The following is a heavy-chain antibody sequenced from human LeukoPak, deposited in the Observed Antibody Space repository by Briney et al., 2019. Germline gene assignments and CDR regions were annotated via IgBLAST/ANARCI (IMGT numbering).Heavy chain of an antibody. V-gene: IGHV4-61*02. CDR2: VYISGST. Sequence: SETLSLTCTVSGDSISSGSYYWSWIRQPAGTGLEWIGRVYISGSTNYNPSLKSRVTISVDTSKNHFSLKLTSVTAADTAVYYCARGLEWGDGFDIWGQGTMVTVSP. J-gene: IGHJ3*02. CDR3: ARGLEWGDGFDI. CDR1: GDSISSGSYY. D-gene: IGHD1-1*01.